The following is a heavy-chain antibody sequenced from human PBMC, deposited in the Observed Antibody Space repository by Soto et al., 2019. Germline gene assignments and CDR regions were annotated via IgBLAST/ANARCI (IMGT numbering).Heavy chain of an antibody. J-gene: IGHJ5*02. D-gene: IGHD2-21*02. CDR3: ARHPSDFWFDP. CDR2: IYSSGST. Sequence: QLQLQESGPGLVKPSETLSLTCTVSGGSISSSSYFLGWIRQPPGKGLEWIGRIYSSGSTSYNPSLKRRVTVSVDTDKNQFSLKLSSVTAADTAVYYCARHPSDFWFDPWGHGTLVTVSS. CDR1: GGSISSSSYF. V-gene: IGHV4-39*01.